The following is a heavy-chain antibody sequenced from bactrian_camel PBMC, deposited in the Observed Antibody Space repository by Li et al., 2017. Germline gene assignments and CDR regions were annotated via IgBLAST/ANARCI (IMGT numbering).Heavy chain of an antibody. CDR3: GTGGSLYAPNW. CDR1: GFIYCRYD. Sequence: DVQLVESGGGWVQPGRSLRLSCATSGFIYCRYDMSWYRQAPGKEREGVAAINASGGRTAYRNSVKGRFTISQDNAKNTLYLQMNSLKSEDTALYYCGTGGSLYAPNWRGQGTQVTVS. J-gene: IGHJ4*01. D-gene: IGHD2*01. V-gene: IGHV3S40*01. CDR2: INASGGRT.